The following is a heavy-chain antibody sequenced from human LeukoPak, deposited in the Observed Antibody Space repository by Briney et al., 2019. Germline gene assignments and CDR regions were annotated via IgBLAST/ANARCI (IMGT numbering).Heavy chain of an antibody. V-gene: IGHV3-11*04. D-gene: IGHD2-2*01. CDR1: GFTFSDYY. CDR2: ISSSGSTI. Sequence: GGSLRLSCAASGFTFSDYYMSWIRQAPGKGLEWVSYISSSGSTIYYADSVKGRFTISRDNAKNSLYLQMNSLRAEDTAVYYCAREDRLEDIVVVPTTGGAFDIWGQGTMVTVSS. CDR3: AREDRLEDIVVVPTTGGAFDI. J-gene: IGHJ3*02.